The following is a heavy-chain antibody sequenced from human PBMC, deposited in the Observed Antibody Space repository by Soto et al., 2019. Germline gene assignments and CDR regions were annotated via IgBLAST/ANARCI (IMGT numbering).Heavy chain of an antibody. CDR1: GGSISSYY. CDR2: IYYSGST. D-gene: IGHD3-3*01. CDR3: ARVTSITIFGVVIIGAFDI. Sequence: QVQLQESGPGLVKPSETLSLTCTVSGGSISSYYWSWIRQPPGKGLEWIGYIYYSGSTNYNPSLKSRVTISVDTSKNQLSLKLSSVTAADTAVYYCARVTSITIFGVVIIGAFDIWGQGTMVTVSS. J-gene: IGHJ3*02. V-gene: IGHV4-59*01.